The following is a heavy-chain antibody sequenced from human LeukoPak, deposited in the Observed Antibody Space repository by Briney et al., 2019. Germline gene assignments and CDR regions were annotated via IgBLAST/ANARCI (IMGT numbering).Heavy chain of an antibody. D-gene: IGHD3-10*01. CDR3: AKVASGNNYSPRD. CDR1: GFTFSSYA. Sequence: PGGSLRLSCSASGFTFSSYAMSWVRQAPGKGLEWVSVINPSGANTYYADSVKGRFTISRDNSKNTLYLQMKSLRAEDTAVYYCAKVASGNNYSPRDWGQGTLVTVSS. CDR2: INPSGANT. V-gene: IGHV3-23*01. J-gene: IGHJ4*02.